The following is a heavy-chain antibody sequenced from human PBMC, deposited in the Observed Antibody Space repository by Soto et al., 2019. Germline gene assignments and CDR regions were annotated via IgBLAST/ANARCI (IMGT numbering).Heavy chain of an antibody. CDR2: ITSKAAGGTT. CDR3: TPGDVPEAATGYYYCAMDV. Sequence: EVQLVESGGGLVEPGGSLRLSCAASGFTFTNAWMNWVRQAPGRALEWVGRITSKAAGGTTDYAAPVKGRFSISRDDSKTTPYMQMNSLKAEDTAVSYCTPGDVPEAATGYYYCAMDVWRQGTPVTISS. D-gene: IGHD2-2*01. J-gene: IGHJ6*02. CDR1: GFTFTNAW. V-gene: IGHV3-15*07.